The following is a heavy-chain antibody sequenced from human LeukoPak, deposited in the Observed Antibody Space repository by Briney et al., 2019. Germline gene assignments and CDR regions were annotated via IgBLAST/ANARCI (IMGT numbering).Heavy chain of an antibody. V-gene: IGHV3-53*01. CDR3: ARGDGSFDY. Sequence: PGGSLRLSCAASGFTVSGNYMSWVRQSPQKGLEWVSLTYSGTKTYYADSVKGRFTISRDNSKDTLYLQMNSLRAEDTAVYYCARGDGSFDYWGQGILVTVSS. J-gene: IGHJ4*02. CDR2: TYSGTKT. CDR1: GFTVSGNY. D-gene: IGHD5-24*01.